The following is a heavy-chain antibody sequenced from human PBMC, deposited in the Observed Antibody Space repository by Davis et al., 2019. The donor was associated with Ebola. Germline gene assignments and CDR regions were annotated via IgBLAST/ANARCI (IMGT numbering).Heavy chain of an antibody. CDR3: ARHGPSILDI. Sequence: ASVKVSCKASGYSFTNYAMNWVRQAPGQGLEWMGWINTNTGYPAYARGFTGRFVFSLDTSVSTAYLQITSLQAEDTALYYCARHGPSILDIWGQGTMVTVSS. D-gene: IGHD3-3*01. V-gene: IGHV7-4-1*02. CDR2: INTNTGYP. CDR1: GYSFTNYA. J-gene: IGHJ3*02.